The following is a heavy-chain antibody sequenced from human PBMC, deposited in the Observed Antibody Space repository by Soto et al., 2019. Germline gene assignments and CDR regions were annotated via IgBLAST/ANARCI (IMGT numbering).Heavy chain of an antibody. V-gene: IGHV3-30*18. Sequence: GGSLRLSCAASGFTFSTYGMHWVRQAPGKGLEWVAVISYDGSNKYYVDSVKGRFTISRDNSKNTLYLQMNSLRVEDTAVYYSAKPRYDFWSGYYGSFDYWGQGTLVTVSS. D-gene: IGHD3-3*01. CDR3: AKPRYDFWSGYYGSFDY. CDR2: ISYDGSNK. CDR1: GFTFSTYG. J-gene: IGHJ4*02.